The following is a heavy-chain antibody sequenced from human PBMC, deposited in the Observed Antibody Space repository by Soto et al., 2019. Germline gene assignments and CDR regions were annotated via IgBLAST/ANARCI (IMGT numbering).Heavy chain of an antibody. CDR1: GFTFSNYW. Sequence: GGSLRLSCAASGFTFSNYWMTWVRQAPGKGLEWVANIKQDGSEKYYVDSVKGRFTISRDNARNSLFLQLNSLRAEDTAVYYCARASYASGPYYFECWGPGTLVIVSS. CDR3: ARASYASGPYYFEC. V-gene: IGHV3-7*01. CDR2: IKQDGSEK. J-gene: IGHJ4*02. D-gene: IGHD2-2*01.